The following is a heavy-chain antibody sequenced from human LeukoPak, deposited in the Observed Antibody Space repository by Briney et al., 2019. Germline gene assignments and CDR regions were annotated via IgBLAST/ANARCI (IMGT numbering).Heavy chain of an antibody. J-gene: IGHJ3*02. V-gene: IGHV3-9*03. CDR2: ISWNSGSI. D-gene: IGHD3-22*01. CDR3: AKDSNPYYYDSSGRGAFDI. Sequence: PGGSLRLSCAASGFTFDDYAMHWVRHAPGKGLEWVSGISWNSGSIGYADSVKGRFTISRDNAKNSLYLQMNSLRAEDMALYYCAKDSNPYYYDSSGRGAFDIWGQGTMVTVSS. CDR1: GFTFDDYA.